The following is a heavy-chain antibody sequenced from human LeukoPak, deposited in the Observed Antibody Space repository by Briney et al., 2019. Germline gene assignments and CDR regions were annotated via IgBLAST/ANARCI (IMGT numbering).Heavy chain of an antibody. CDR1: GYAFTNYY. CDR3: AREFPPSRSIAAAGHYFDY. D-gene: IGHD6-13*01. V-gene: IGHV1-46*01. CDR2: INPRGGST. Sequence: ASVKVSCKAAGYAFTNYYMHWVRQAPGQGLEWMGIINPRGGSTTYAQKFQGRVTMTGDTSTSTVYMELSSLRSEDTAVYYCAREFPPSRSIAAAGHYFDYWGQGSLVTVSS. J-gene: IGHJ4*02.